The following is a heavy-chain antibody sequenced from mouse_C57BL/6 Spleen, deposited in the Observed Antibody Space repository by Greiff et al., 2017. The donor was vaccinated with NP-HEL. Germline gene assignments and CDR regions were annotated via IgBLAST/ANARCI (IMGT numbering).Heavy chain of an antibody. D-gene: IGHD1-1*01. J-gene: IGHJ2*01. CDR3: ARGAITTVVATDC. Sequence: EVQLQQSGPALVKPGASVKISCKASGYSFTGYYMHWVKQSHGNILDWIGYIYPYNGVSSYNQKFKGKATLTVDKPSSTAYMELRSLTSEDSAVYYCARGAITTVVATDCWGQGTTLTVSS. CDR1: GYSFTGYY. CDR2: IYPYNGVS. V-gene: IGHV1-31*01.